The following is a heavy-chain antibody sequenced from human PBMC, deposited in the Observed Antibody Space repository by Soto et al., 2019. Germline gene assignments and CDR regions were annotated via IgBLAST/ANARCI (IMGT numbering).Heavy chain of an antibody. V-gene: IGHV3-30*03. Sequence: SGGSLRLSCAASGFPFNSYDMHWVRQAPGKGLEWVAVISYEGGNKNYADSVKGRFTISRDNSQNTLYLQMSSLRAEDTAVYFCARSEGGSYPYFEYWGLGTLVTVSS. CDR1: GFPFNSYD. D-gene: IGHD1-26*01. J-gene: IGHJ4*02. CDR2: ISYEGGNK. CDR3: ARSEGGSYPYFEY.